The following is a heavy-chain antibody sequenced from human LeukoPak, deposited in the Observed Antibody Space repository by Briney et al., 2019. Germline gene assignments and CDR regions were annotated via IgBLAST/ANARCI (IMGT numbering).Heavy chain of an antibody. CDR1: GYTFTSYG. V-gene: IGHV1-18*01. CDR2: ISAYNGNT. D-gene: IGHD3-3*01. J-gene: IGHJ4*02. Sequence: ASVKVSCKASGYTFTSYGISWVRQAPGQGLEWMGWISAYNGNTSYAQKLQGRVTMTTDTSTSTAYMELRSLRSDDTAVYYCARLRITIFGVALIFDYWGQGTLVTVSS. CDR3: ARLRITIFGVALIFDY.